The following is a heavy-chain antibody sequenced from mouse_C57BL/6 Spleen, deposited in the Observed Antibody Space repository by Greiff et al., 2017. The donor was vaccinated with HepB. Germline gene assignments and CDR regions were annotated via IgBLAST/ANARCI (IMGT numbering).Heavy chain of an antibody. V-gene: IGHV1-59*01. Sequence: QVQLQQPGAELVRPGTSVKLSCKASGYTFTSYWMHWVKQRPGQGLEWIGVIDPSDSYTNYNQKFKGKATLTVDTSSSTAYMQLSSLTSEDSAVYYCARRVVTTVYFDYWGQGTTLTVSS. CDR3: ARRVVTTVYFDY. CDR1: GYTFTSYW. J-gene: IGHJ2*01. CDR2: IDPSDSYT. D-gene: IGHD2-5*01.